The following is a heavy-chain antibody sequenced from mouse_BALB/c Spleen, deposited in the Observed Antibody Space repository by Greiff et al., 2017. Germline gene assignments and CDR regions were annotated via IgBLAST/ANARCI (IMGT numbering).Heavy chain of an antibody. Sequence: VQLVESGPGLVAPSQSLSITCTVSGFSLTNSGVHWVRQSPGKGLEWLGVIWGDGSTNYNSAFKSRLSISKDNSKSQVFLKMNSLQTDDTARYYCAKPPIYDGYYPAWFAYWGQGTLVTVSA. D-gene: IGHD2-3*01. CDR2: IWGDGST. CDR1: GFSLTNSG. CDR3: AKPPIYDGYYPAWFAY. V-gene: IGHV2-6-6*01. J-gene: IGHJ3*01.